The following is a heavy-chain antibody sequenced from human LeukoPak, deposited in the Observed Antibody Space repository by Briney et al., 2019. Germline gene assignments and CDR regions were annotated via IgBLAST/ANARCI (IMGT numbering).Heavy chain of an antibody. Sequence: YSGGSTYYADSVKGRFTISRDNSKNTLYLQMNSLRAEDTAVYYCARGGGGYNPFDYWGQGTLVTVSS. D-gene: IGHD1-14*01. CDR3: ARGGGGYNPFDY. J-gene: IGHJ4*02. V-gene: IGHV3-53*01. CDR2: YSGGST.